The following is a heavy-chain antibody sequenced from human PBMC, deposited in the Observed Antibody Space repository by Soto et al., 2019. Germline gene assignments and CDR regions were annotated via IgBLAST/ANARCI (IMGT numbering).Heavy chain of an antibody. V-gene: IGHV4-31*03. J-gene: IGHJ6*03. CDR2: IYYSGST. CDR1: GGSISSGGYY. D-gene: IGHD6-19*01. Sequence: SETLSLTCTVSGGSISSGGYYWSWIRQHPGKGLEWIGYIYYSGSTYYNPSLKSRVTISVDTSKNQFSLKLSSVTAADTAVYYCARFHHIAVATFRYYYYYMDVWGKGTTVTAP. CDR3: ARFHHIAVATFRYYYYYMDV.